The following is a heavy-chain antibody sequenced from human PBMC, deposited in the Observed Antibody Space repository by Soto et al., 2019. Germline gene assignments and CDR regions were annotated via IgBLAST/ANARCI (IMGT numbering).Heavy chain of an antibody. D-gene: IGHD3-10*01. CDR1: GTSISSTYW. Sequence: PSETLSLTCFVSGTSISSTYWWTWVRQSPGKGLEWIGEIHHSGSTYYNPSLKSRVTISVDTSKNQFSLKLSSVTAADTAVYYCARVWGGAFDFWGQGTMVTVSS. CDR3: ARVWGGAFDF. CDR2: IHHSGST. V-gene: IGHV4-4*02. J-gene: IGHJ3*01.